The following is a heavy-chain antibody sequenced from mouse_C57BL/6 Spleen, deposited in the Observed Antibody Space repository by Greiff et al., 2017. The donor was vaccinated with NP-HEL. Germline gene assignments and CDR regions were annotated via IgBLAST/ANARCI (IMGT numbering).Heavy chain of an antibody. CDR3: AREYSNYFDY. Sequence: EVMLVESEGGLVRPGSSMKLSCTASGFTFSDYYMAWVRQVPEKGLEWVANINYDGSSTYYLDSLKSRFIISRDNAKNILYLQMSSLKSEDTATYYCAREYSNYFDYWGQGTTLTVSS. V-gene: IGHV5-16*01. CDR2: INYDGSST. CDR1: GFTFSDYY. D-gene: IGHD2-5*01. J-gene: IGHJ2*01.